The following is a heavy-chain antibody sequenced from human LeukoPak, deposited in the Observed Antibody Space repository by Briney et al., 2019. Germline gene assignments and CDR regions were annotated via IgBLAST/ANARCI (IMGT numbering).Heavy chain of an antibody. Sequence: GGSLRLSCAASGFTFSSYAMHWVRQAPGKGLEWVAVISYDGSNKYYADSVKGRFTISRDNSKNTLYLQMNSLRAEDTAVYYCAKDGYYDILTGYPAGDDAFDIWGQGTMVTVSS. CDR3: AKDGYYDILTGYPAGDDAFDI. CDR1: GFTFSSYA. CDR2: ISYDGSNK. V-gene: IGHV3-30-3*01. D-gene: IGHD3-9*01. J-gene: IGHJ3*02.